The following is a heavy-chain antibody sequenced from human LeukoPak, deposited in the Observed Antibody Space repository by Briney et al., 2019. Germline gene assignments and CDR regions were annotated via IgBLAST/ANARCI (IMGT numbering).Heavy chain of an antibody. CDR2: INGDGSHI. V-gene: IGHV3-74*01. CDR1: GFTFSDYW. J-gene: IGHJ4*02. D-gene: IGHD4-17*01. Sequence: AGGSLRLSCVASGFTFSDYWIHWVRQAPWKGLVWVSGINGDGSHINYADSVKGRFTVSRDNAKNTVHLQVNSLRAEDTAVYYCARDLRPSDHWGQGTLVTVSS. CDR3: ARDLRPSDH.